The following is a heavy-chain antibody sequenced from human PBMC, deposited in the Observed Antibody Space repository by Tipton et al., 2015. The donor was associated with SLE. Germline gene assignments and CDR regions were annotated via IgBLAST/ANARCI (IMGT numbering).Heavy chain of an antibody. D-gene: IGHD3-3*01. CDR2: INHSGRT. V-gene: IGHV4-34*01. CDR1: GGSFSGKY. J-gene: IGHJ6*04. Sequence: KPSETLSLTCAVYGGSFSGKYWNWIRQPPGKGLEWIGEINHSGRTNYNPSLKSRVNISADKSKNQFSLRLNSVTAADTGVYYCGRLQFIFAGMDVWGKGTTVTVSS. CDR3: GRLQFIFAGMDV.